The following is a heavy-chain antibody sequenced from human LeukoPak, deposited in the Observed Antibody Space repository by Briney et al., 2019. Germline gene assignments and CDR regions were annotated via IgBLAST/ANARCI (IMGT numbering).Heavy chain of an antibody. Sequence: SETLSLTCTVSGGSISSYYWSWIRQHAGKGLGWIGRIYTSGSTNYNPSLKSRVTMSVDTSKNQFSLKLSSVTAADTAVYYCAREGPLAVTTSSYYYYYMDVWGKGTTVTISS. CDR1: GGSISSYY. V-gene: IGHV4-4*07. D-gene: IGHD4-17*01. CDR3: AREGPLAVTTSSYYYYYMDV. CDR2: IYTSGST. J-gene: IGHJ6*03.